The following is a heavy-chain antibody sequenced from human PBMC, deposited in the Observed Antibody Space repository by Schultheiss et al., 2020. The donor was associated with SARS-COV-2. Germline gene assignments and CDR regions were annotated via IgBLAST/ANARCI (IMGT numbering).Heavy chain of an antibody. CDR3: ARDYCGGCFQH. Sequence: GGSRRLSCAASGFTFSSYSMNWVRQAPGKGLEWVSSISSSSSYIYYADSVKGRFTISRDNAKNSLYLQMNSLRAEDTAVYYCARDYCGGCFQHWGQGTLVTVSS. V-gene: IGHV3-21*01. J-gene: IGHJ1*01. CDR2: ISSSSSYI. CDR1: GFTFSSYS. D-gene: IGHD2-21*01.